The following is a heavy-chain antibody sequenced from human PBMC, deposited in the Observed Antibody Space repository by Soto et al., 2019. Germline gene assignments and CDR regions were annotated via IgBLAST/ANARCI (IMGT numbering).Heavy chain of an antibody. CDR2: ISGSGDST. Sequence: GGSLRLSCAASGFTFSSYAMSWVRQAPGKGLEWVSAISGSGDSTDYADSVKGRFSISRYNSKNTLYLQMNSLRAEDTAVYYCASPGIAARGFWFDPWGQGTLVTVSS. V-gene: IGHV3-23*01. CDR3: ASPGIAARGFWFDP. CDR1: GFTFSSYA. J-gene: IGHJ5*02. D-gene: IGHD6-6*01.